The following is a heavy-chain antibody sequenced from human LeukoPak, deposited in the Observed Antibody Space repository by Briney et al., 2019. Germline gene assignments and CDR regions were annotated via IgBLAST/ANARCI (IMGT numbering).Heavy chain of an antibody. CDR2: IYWNDDD. V-gene: IGHV2-5*01. D-gene: IGHD2-21*01. J-gene: IGHJ4*02. Sequence: SGPTLVNPTETLTLTCTCSGFSVGSSGVAVGWIRQPPGKGLEWLGHIYWNDDDRYSTSLRSRLTITRDTSENQVVLTMTNMDPVDTATYYCAHLTTSAYYYDYWGQGTLVTVSS. CDR3: AHLTTSAYYYDY. CDR1: GFSVGSSGVA.